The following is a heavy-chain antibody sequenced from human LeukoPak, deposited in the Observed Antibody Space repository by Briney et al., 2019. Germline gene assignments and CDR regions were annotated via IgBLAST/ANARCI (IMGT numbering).Heavy chain of an antibody. CDR3: ARSNSSSWPSFIYYFDY. D-gene: IGHD6-13*01. CDR1: GGSISSYY. Sequence: PSETLSLTCTVSGGSISSYYWSWLRQPPGKGLEWIGYIYYSGSTNYNPSLKSRVTISVDTSKNQFSLKLSSVTAADTAVYYCARSNSSSWPSFIYYFDYWGQGTLVTVSS. CDR2: IYYSGST. J-gene: IGHJ4*02. V-gene: IGHV4-59*01.